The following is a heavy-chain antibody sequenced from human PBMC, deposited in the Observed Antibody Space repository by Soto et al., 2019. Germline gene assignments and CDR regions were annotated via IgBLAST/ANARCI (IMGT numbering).Heavy chain of an antibody. CDR1: GGAFSSNA. CDR2: IIPLVGTA. CDR3: ARHLWPYSRGDGVDV. D-gene: IGHD2-21*01. J-gene: IGHJ6*02. Sequence: QVQLVQSGAEVKKPGSAVKVSCTATGGAFSSNAISWVRQAPGQGLEWMGGIIPLVGTANYAQNFRGRVTITADETTSTGYMELSSLRSEDATVYYCARHLWPYSRGDGVDVWGQGTTVTVSS. V-gene: IGHV1-69*01.